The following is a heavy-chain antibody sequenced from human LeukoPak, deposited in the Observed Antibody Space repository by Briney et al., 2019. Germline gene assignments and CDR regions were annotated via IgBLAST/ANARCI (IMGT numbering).Heavy chain of an antibody. J-gene: IGHJ6*03. Sequence: PSETLSLTCAVCGGSFSGYYWSWIRPPPGKGLEWIGEINHSGSTNYNPSLKSRVTISVDTSKNQFSLKLSSVTAADTAVYYCARKKPIVVVPAAKRTYYMDVWGKGTTVTVSS. CDR1: GGSFSGYY. D-gene: IGHD2-2*01. CDR2: INHSGST. V-gene: IGHV4-34*01. CDR3: ARKKPIVVVPAAKRTYYMDV.